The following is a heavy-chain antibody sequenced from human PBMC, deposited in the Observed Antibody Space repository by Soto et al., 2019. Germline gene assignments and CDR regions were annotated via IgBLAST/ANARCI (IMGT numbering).Heavy chain of an antibody. Sequence: EVQLLESGGGLVQPGGSLRLSCAASGFTFSSYAMSWVRQAPGKGLEWVSAISGSGGSTYYADSVKGRFTISRDNSKNTMYMQMNSLRAEDTAVYYCANSRSHTMNYYYYYGMDVWGQGTTVTVSS. V-gene: IGHV3-23*01. CDR3: ANSRSHTMNYYYYYGMDV. CDR2: ISGSGGST. J-gene: IGHJ6*02. D-gene: IGHD1-1*01. CDR1: GFTFSSYA.